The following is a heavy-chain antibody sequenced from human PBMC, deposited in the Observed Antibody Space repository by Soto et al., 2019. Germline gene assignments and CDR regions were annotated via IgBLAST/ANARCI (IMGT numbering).Heavy chain of an antibody. V-gene: IGHV1-3*01. CDR3: ARDRWVTTWTFDN. J-gene: IGHJ4*02. Sequence: QVQFVQSGAEVKKPGASVKVSCKASGYTFTDYAIHWVRQAPGQRREWMVWSNAGNADTRYAQKFQGRITITRDTSASTAYMDLNSLTTEDTAVYYCARDRWVTTWTFDNWGQGTLVTVSS. CDR2: SNAGNADT. D-gene: IGHD4-17*01. CDR1: GYTFTDYA.